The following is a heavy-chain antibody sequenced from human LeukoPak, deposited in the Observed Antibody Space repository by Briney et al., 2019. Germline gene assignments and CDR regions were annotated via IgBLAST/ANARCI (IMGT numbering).Heavy chain of an antibody. V-gene: IGHV2-5*01. D-gene: IGHD3-9*01. CDR3: AHRRTYYDVLTGFYNVNYFDY. Sequence: SGPTLVNPPQTLTLTCTFSGFSLSTSGVGVGWIRQPPGKALEWLALIYWNDDKRYSPSLKSRLTITKDTSKNQVVLTMTNMDPVDTATYYCAHRRTYYDVLTGFYNVNYFDYWGQGTLVTVSS. J-gene: IGHJ4*02. CDR2: IYWNDDK. CDR1: GFSLSTSGVG.